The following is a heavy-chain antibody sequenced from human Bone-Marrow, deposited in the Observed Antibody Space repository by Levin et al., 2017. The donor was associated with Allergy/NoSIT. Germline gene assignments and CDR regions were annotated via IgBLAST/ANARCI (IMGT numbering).Heavy chain of an antibody. CDR1: AFRFDSYT. D-gene: IGHD4-23*01. Sequence: SGGSLRLSCVGSAFRFDSYTLHWVRQAPGKGLEWISVIAKNGGNIYYAGSVKGRFTISRDNSKNTLYLHMNSLRAEDTAVYYCARAPPTVGLDYWGQGTLVTVSS. J-gene: IGHJ4*02. CDR2: IAKNGGNI. V-gene: IGHV3-30-3*01. CDR3: ARAPPTVGLDY.